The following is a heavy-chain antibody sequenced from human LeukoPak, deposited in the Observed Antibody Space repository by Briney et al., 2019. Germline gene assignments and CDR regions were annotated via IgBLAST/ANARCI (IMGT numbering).Heavy chain of an antibody. D-gene: IGHD2-2*01. CDR3: ARGGDIVVVPAANSGFDY. Sequence: ASEKVSCKASGYTYTSYDINWVRQAAGQGLEWMGWRNPNSGNTGYAQTFQGRVTMTRNTSISTAYMELSSLRSEDTAVYYCARGGDIVVVPAANSGFDYWGQGTLVTVSS. CDR2: RNPNSGNT. J-gene: IGHJ4*02. V-gene: IGHV1-8*01. CDR1: GYTYTSYD.